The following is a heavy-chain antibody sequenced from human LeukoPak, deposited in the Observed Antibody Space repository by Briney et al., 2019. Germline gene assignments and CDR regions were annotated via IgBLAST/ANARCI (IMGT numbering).Heavy chain of an antibody. CDR2: ISNNGGST. Sequence: PGGSLSLSCSASGFTFSSYTMHWVRQAPGKGLEYVSAISNNGGSTYYADSVKGRFTISRDNSKNTLYLQMNSLRPEDTAVYYCVNFLGMTSDYWGQGTLVTVSS. J-gene: IGHJ4*02. D-gene: IGHD3-16*01. V-gene: IGHV3-64D*06. CDR1: GFTFSSYT. CDR3: VNFLGMTSDY.